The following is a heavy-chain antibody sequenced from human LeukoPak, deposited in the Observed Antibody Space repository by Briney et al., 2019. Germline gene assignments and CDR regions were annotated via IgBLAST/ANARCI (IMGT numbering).Heavy chain of an antibody. CDR1: GFTFSSYS. D-gene: IGHD1-14*01. J-gene: IGHJ4*02. CDR3: AREYINQGYIDY. Sequence: GGSLRLSCAASGFTFSSYSMNWVRQAPGKGLEWVSSISGSSSTIYYADSVKGRFTISRDNAKNSLYLQMNSLRAEDTAVYYCAREYINQGYIDYWGQGTLVTVSS. V-gene: IGHV3-48*01. CDR2: ISGSSSTI.